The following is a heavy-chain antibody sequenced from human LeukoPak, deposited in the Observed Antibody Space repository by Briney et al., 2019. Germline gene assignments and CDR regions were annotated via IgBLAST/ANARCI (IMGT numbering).Heavy chain of an antibody. D-gene: IGHD3-22*01. CDR1: GYTFTSYG. V-gene: IGHV1-8*01. Sequence: ASVKVSCKASGYTFTSYGINWVRQATGQGLEWMGWMNPNSGNTGYAQKFQGRVTMTRNTSISTAYMELSSLRSDDTAVYYCARDLWNFYDDSGYNRDFDSWGQGTLVTVSS. J-gene: IGHJ5*01. CDR3: ARDLWNFYDDSGYNRDFDS. CDR2: MNPNSGNT.